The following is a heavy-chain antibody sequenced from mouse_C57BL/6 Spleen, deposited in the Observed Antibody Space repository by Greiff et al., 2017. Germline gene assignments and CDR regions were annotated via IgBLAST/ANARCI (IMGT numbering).Heavy chain of an antibody. CDR3: TRKVLRYFDY. D-gene: IGHD1-1*01. J-gene: IGHJ2*01. V-gene: IGHV1-15*01. Sequence: VQLQQSGAELVRPGASVTLSCKASGYTFTDYEMHWVKQTPVHGLEWIGAIDPETGGTAYNQKFKGKAILTADKSSSTAYMELRSLTSDDSAVYYCTRKVLRYFDYWGQGTTLTVSS. CDR2: IDPETGGT. CDR1: GYTFTDYE.